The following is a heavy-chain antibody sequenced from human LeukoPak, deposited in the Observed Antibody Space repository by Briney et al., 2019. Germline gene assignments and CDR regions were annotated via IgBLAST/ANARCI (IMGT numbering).Heavy chain of an antibody. V-gene: IGHV3-7*01. J-gene: IGHJ2*01. D-gene: IGHD4-17*01. Sequence: GGSLRLSCAASGFTFSSYWMTWVRQAPGKGLEWVGNIKGDGSEKYYVDSVKGRFTISRDNAKNSLYLQMNSLRAEDTAVYYCARFGDYVSYFDLWGHGTLVTVSS. CDR1: GFTFSSYW. CDR2: IKGDGSEK. CDR3: ARFGDYVSYFDL.